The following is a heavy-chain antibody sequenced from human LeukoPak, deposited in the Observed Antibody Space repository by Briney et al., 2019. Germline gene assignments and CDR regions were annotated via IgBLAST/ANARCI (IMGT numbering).Heavy chain of an antibody. Sequence: PGGSLRLSCAASGFTVSSYSMNWIRQAPGKGLEWISYISSSSGNTVSADSVKGRFTISRDNAKNSLYLQMNSLRDEDTALYYCARDRIDGPDLWGRGTLVTVSS. CDR2: ISSSSGNT. CDR3: ARDRIDGPDL. J-gene: IGHJ2*01. CDR1: GFTVSSYS. V-gene: IGHV3-48*02. D-gene: IGHD5-24*01.